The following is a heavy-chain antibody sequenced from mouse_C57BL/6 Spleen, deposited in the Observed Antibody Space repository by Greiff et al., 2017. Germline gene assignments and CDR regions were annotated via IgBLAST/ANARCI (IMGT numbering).Heavy chain of an antibody. V-gene: IGHV5-16*01. CDR2: INYDGSST. J-gene: IGHJ2*01. CDR1: GFTFSDYY. CDR3: ARGRDYDCYFDY. D-gene: IGHD2-4*01. Sequence: EVKLVESEGGLVQPGSSMKLSCTASGFTFSDYYMAWVRQVPEKGLEWVANINYDGSSTYYLDSLKSRFIISRDNAKNILYLQMSSLKSEDTATYYCARGRDYDCYFDYWGQGTTLTVSS.